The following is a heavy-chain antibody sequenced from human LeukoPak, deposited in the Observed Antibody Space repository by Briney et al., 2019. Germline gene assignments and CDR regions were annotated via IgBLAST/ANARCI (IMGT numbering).Heavy chain of an antibody. D-gene: IGHD1-7*01. J-gene: IGHJ5*02. Sequence: PGGSLRLSCAASGFTFSSYGMHWVRQAPGKGLEWVAVISYDGSNKYYADSVKGRFTISRDNSKNTLYLQMNSLRSDDTAVYYCAREVTGTMANWFDPWGQGTLVTVSS. CDR1: GFTFSSYG. V-gene: IGHV3-30*03. CDR3: AREVTGTMANWFDP. CDR2: ISYDGSNK.